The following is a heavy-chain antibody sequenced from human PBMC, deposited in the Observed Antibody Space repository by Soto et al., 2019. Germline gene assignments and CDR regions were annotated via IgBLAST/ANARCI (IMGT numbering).Heavy chain of an antibody. V-gene: IGHV4-59*01. J-gene: IGHJ4*02. CDR3: AREDLLHGFHY. Sequence: TSETLSLTCTVSGGSISSYYWIWIRQPPGKGLEWIGYIYYSGSTNYNPSLKSRVTISVDTSKNQFSLKLSSVTAADTAVYYCAREDLLHGFHYWGQGTLVTVSS. CDR2: IYYSGST. D-gene: IGHD3-22*01. CDR1: GGSISSYY.